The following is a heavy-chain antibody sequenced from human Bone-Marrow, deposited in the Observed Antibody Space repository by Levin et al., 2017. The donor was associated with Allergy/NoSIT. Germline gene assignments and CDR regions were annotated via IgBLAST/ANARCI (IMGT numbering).Heavy chain of an antibody. CDR2: ISGSGGST. CDR3: AKGMVWLETNWFDP. J-gene: IGHJ5*02. D-gene: IGHD6-19*01. CDR1: GFTFSSYA. Sequence: GESLKISCAASGFTFSSYAMSWVRQAPGKGLEWVSAISGSGGSTYYADSVKGRFTISRDNSKNTLYLQMNSLRAEDTAVYYCAKGMVWLETNWFDPWGQGTLVTVSS. V-gene: IGHV3-23*01.